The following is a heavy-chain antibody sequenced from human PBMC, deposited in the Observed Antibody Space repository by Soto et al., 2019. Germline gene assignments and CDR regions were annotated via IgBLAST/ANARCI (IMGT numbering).Heavy chain of an antibody. J-gene: IGHJ4*02. CDR2: IYYSGST. CDR3: ARDDSSGYSPLDY. CDR1: GGSISSYY. Sequence: SETLSLTCTVSGGSISSYYCSWIRQPPGKGLEWIGYIYYSGSTNYNPSLKSRVTISVDTSKNQFSLKLSSVTAADTAVYYCARDDSSGYSPLDYWGQGTLVTVSS. V-gene: IGHV4-59*01. D-gene: IGHD3-22*01.